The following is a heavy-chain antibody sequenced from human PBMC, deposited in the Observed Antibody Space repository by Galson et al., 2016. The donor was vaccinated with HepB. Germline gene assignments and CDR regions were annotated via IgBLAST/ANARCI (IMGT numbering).Heavy chain of an antibody. Sequence: SLRLSCAASGFTFSSYGMHWVRQAPGKGLEWVAVISYDGSNKYYADSVKGRFTISRDNSKTTQYLQMNSLRAEDTAVYYCAKDSRSYYDFWSGYFVSEWGQGTLVTVSS. D-gene: IGHD3-3*01. CDR3: AKDSRSYYDFWSGYFVSE. CDR1: GFTFSSYG. V-gene: IGHV3-30*18. CDR2: ISYDGSNK. J-gene: IGHJ4*02.